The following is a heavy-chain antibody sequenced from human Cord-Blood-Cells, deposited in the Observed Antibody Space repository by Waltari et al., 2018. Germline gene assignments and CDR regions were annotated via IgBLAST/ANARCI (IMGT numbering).Heavy chain of an antibody. CDR1: GGSISSYY. CDR3: ARAGTTYFDY. CDR2: IYYSGST. V-gene: IGHV4-59*01. Sequence: QVQLQESGPGLVKPSETLSLTCTVSGGSISSYYWSWIRQPPGKGLEWLGYIYYSGSTNYNPSLKSRVTISVDTSKNQFSLKLSSVTAADTAVYYCARAGTTYFDYWGQGTLVTVSS. J-gene: IGHJ4*02. D-gene: IGHD1-1*01.